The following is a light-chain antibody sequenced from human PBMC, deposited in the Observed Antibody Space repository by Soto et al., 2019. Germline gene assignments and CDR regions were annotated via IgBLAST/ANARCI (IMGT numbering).Light chain of an antibody. CDR3: QQYNNWPLYS. CDR1: QSVSIN. V-gene: IGKV3-15*01. CDR2: DAS. J-gene: IGKJ2*03. Sequence: EVVMTQSPATLSVSPGERATLSCRASQSVSINVAWYQQNPGQAPRLLIYDASTRATDIPARFSGSGSGTGFTLTISSLQSEDFAVYYCQQYNNWPLYSFGQGTKLEIK.